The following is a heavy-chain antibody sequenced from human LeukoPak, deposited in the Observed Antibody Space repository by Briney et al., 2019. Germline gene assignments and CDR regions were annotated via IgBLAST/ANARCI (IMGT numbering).Heavy chain of an antibody. J-gene: IGHJ4*02. CDR1: GGTFSSYS. V-gene: IGHV1-69*05. CDR2: IIPFFGTA. CDR3: ATDLVGATRWGYFDY. Sequence: ASVKVSCKASGGTFSSYSISWVRQAPGQGLEWMGGIIPFFGTANYTQKFQGRVTITTDESTSIAYMELSSLRSEDTAVYYCATDLVGATRWGYFDYWGQGTLVTVSS. D-gene: IGHD1-26*01.